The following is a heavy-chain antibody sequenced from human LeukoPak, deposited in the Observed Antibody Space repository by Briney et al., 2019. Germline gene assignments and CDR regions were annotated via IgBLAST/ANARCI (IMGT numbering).Heavy chain of an antibody. V-gene: IGHV1-2*02. CDR1: GYTFTGYY. CDR2: TNPDSGGT. Sequence: ASVKVSCKASGYTFTGYYMHWVRQAPGQGLEWMGWTNPDSGGTNYAQKFQGRVTMTRDTSISTAYMELSRLRSDDTAVYYCARDGDYGGNSGYYYYMDVWGKGTTVTVSS. CDR3: ARDGDYGGNSGYYYYMDV. J-gene: IGHJ6*03. D-gene: IGHD4-23*01.